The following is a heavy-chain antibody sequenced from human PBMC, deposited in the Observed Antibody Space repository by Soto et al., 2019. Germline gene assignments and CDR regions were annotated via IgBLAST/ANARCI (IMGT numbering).Heavy chain of an antibody. V-gene: IGHV4-34*01. CDR2: INHTGNT. CDR3: ARDGMITFGGVIAGGGYQYMDV. D-gene: IGHD3-16*02. CDR1: GGSFSGYY. J-gene: IGHJ6*03. Sequence: QVHLQQWGAGLLKPSETLSLTCAVYGGSFSGYYWSWIRQPPGKGLEWIGEINHTGNTNYNPSLKSRVTISVDMSKNQFSLKLSSVTVGDTAVYYCARDGMITFGGVIAGGGYQYMDVWGKGTTVTVSS.